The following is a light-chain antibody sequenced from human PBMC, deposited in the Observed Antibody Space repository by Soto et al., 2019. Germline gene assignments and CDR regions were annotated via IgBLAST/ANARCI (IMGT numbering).Light chain of an antibody. V-gene: IGLV1-44*01. CDR3: AAWDDSLNGRWV. J-gene: IGLJ3*02. CDR2: SNN. Sequence: QSVLTQPPSASGTPGQRVTISCSGSSSNIGSNTVNWYQQLPGTAPKLLIYSNNHRPSGVPDRFSGSKSGTSASLAISGLQSEDEADYYCAAWDDSLNGRWVFGGGTQLTVL. CDR1: SSNIGSNT.